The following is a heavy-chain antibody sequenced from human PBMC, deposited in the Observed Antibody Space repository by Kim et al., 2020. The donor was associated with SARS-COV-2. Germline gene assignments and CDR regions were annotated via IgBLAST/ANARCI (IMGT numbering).Heavy chain of an antibody. Sequence: ASVKVSCKASGYTFTSYAMHWVRQAPGQRLEWMGWINAGNGNTKYSQKFQGRVTITRDTSASTDYMELSSLRSEDTAVYYCARDGPPYYDILTGYVRSYYFDYWGQGTLVTVSS. CDR3: ARDGPPYYDILTGYVRSYYFDY. J-gene: IGHJ4*02. V-gene: IGHV1-3*01. D-gene: IGHD3-9*01. CDR1: GYTFTSYA. CDR2: INAGNGNT.